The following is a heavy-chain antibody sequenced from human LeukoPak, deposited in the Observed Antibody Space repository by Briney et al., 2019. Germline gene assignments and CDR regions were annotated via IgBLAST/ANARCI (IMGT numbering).Heavy chain of an antibody. CDR2: ISSSGSST. CDR3: AKDRGQLVPKYNWFDP. CDR1: GFTFSRYA. J-gene: IGHJ5*02. D-gene: IGHD6-6*01. V-gene: IGHV3-23*01. Sequence: GGSLRLSCAASGFTFSRYAMNWVRQAPGKGLEWVSAISSSGSSTYYADSVKGRFTISRDNSKKTLYLPMNSLRAEDTAVYYCAKDRGQLVPKYNWFDPWGQGTLVTVSS.